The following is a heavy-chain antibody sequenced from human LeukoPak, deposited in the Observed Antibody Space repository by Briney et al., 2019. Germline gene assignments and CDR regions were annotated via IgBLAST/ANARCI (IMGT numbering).Heavy chain of an antibody. CDR3: ASGYCTNGVCYPFDY. CDR2: INHSGST. V-gene: IGHV4-34*01. J-gene: IGHJ4*01. CDR1: GGSFSGYY. Sequence: SETLSLTCAVYGGSFSGYYWSWIRQPPGKGLEWIGEINHSGSTNYNPSLKSRVTISVDTSKNQFSLKLSSVTAADTAVYYCASGYCTNGVCYPFDYWGQGTLVTVSS. D-gene: IGHD2-8*01.